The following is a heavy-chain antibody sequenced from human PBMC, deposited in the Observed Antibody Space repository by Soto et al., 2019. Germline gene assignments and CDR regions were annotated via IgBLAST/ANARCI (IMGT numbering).Heavy chain of an antibody. D-gene: IGHD3-3*01. CDR1: GFTFSSYA. CDR3: ENLPLYYDFWSGYYTTLYYYYYMDV. Sequence: GGSLRLSCAASGFTFSSYAMSWVRQAPGKGLEWVSAISGGGGSTYDADSVKGRFTISRDNSKNTLYLQMNSLRAEDTAVYYCENLPLYYDFWSGYYTTLYYYYYMDVWGKGTTVTSP. J-gene: IGHJ6*03. CDR2: ISGGGGST. V-gene: IGHV3-23*01.